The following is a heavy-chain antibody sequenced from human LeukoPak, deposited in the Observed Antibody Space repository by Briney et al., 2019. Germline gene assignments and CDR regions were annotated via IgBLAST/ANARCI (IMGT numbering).Heavy chain of an antibody. CDR2: INHSGST. CDR1: GGSFSGYY. V-gene: IGHV4-34*01. CDR3: ARDRRGYSYGDFDY. J-gene: IGHJ4*02. D-gene: IGHD5-18*01. Sequence: SETLSLTCAVYGGSFSGYYWSWIRQPPGKGLEWIGEINHSGSTNYNPSLKSRVTMSVDTSKNQFSLKLSSVTAADTAVYYCARDRRGYSYGDFDYWGQGTLVTVSS.